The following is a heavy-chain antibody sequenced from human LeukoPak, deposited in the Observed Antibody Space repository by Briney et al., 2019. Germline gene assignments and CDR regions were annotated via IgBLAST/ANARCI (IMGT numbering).Heavy chain of an antibody. CDR3: AKGGSWVVTAIFLFDY. V-gene: IGHV1-18*01. CDR2: ISAYNGDI. Sequence: ASVKVSCKASGYTFTSYGISWVRQAPGQGLEWMGWISAYNGDINYAQNLQGRVTMTTDTSTSTAYMELRSLTSDDTAVYYCAKGGSWVVTAIFLFDYWGQGTLVTVSS. J-gene: IGHJ4*02. D-gene: IGHD2-21*02. CDR1: GYTFTSYG.